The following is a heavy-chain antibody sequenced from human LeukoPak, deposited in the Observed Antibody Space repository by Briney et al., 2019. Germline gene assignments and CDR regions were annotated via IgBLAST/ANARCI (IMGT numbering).Heavy chain of an antibody. D-gene: IGHD3-10*01. CDR3: ARDPGSGSYYSWFDP. J-gene: IGHJ5*02. V-gene: IGHV1-2*02. CDR1: GYTFLDYN. CDR2: INPNSGGT. Sequence: GASVKVSCKASGYTFLDYNMNWVRQAPGQGLEWMGWINPNSGGTNYAQKFQGRVTMTGDTSISTAYMELSSLRSEDTAVYYCARDPGSGSYYSWFDPWGQGTLVTVSS.